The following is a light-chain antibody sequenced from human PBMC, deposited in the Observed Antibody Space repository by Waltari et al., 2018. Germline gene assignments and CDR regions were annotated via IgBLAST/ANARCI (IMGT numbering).Light chain of an antibody. J-gene: IGKJ4*01. Sequence: DFVMTQSPDSLAVSLGERATINCKSSKTILYSPTNRNYLAWYQQRPGQPPKLLIYWASVRASGVPDRFSGSGSGTDFTLTISSLQAEDVAVYYCQQYYITPLSFGGGTKVEIK. CDR3: QQYYITPLS. CDR2: WAS. CDR1: KTILYSPTNRNY. V-gene: IGKV4-1*01.